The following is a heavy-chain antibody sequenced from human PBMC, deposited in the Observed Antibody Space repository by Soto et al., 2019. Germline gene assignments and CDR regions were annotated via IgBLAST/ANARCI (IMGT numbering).Heavy chain of an antibody. J-gene: IGHJ4*02. Sequence: QVQLVQSGAEVKKPGASVKVSCKASGYTFTSYGISWVRQAPGQRLEWMGWISAYNGNTNYAQKLQGRVTMTTDTSTSTAYMELRSLRSDDTAVYYCARFGDRRYCSGGSCPYDYWGQGTLVTVSS. CDR3: ARFGDRRYCSGGSCPYDY. V-gene: IGHV1-18*01. D-gene: IGHD2-15*01. CDR1: GYTFTSYG. CDR2: ISAYNGNT.